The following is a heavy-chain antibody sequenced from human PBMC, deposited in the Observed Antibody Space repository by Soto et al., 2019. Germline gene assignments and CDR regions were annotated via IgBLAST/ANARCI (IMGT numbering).Heavy chain of an antibody. D-gene: IGHD1-26*01. J-gene: IGHJ4*02. V-gene: IGHV1-18*01. CDR1: GYTFTSYG. Sequence: ASVKVSCKTSGYTFTSYGITWVRQAPGQGLEWMGWISGDNGNTKYAQNVLGRVTMTTDTSTSTAYMELRGLRSDDTAIYYCARESRVGASPNDYWGQETLVTVSS. CDR2: ISGDNGNT. CDR3: ARESRVGASPNDY.